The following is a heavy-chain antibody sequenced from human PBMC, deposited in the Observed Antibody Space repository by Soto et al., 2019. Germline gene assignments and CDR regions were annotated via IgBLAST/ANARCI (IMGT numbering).Heavy chain of an antibody. CDR3: ARDLPYHQKRVVITPLDAFDI. CDR2: IIPIFGTA. D-gene: IGHD3-22*01. V-gene: IGHV1-69*13. CDR1: GGTFSSYA. J-gene: IGHJ3*02. Sequence: SVKVSCKASGGTFSSYAISWVRQAPGQGLEWMGGIIPIFGTANYAQKFQGRVTITADESTSTAYMELNSLRAEDTAVYYCARDLPYHQKRVVITPLDAFDIWGQGTMVTVSS.